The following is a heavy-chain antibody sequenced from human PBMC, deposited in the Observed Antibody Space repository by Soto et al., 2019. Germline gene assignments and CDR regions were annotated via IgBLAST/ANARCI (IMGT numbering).Heavy chain of an antibody. CDR1: GYTFTDYQ. Sequence: ASVKVSCKASGYTFTDYQIHWVRQAPGQGLEWMGWINPNSGDTNFAEKFQGWVTMTRDVSISTAYPELGSLKSDDTAVYYCATQNSDYGSGTYSYWGQGTLVTVSS. CDR3: ATQNSDYGSGTYSY. CDR2: INPNSGDT. J-gene: IGHJ4*02. D-gene: IGHD3-10*01. V-gene: IGHV1-2*04.